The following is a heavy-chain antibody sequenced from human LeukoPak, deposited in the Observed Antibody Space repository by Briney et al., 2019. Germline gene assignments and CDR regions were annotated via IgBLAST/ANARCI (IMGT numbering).Heavy chain of an antibody. Sequence: PSETLPLTCTVSGASISSYYWSWIRQPPGKGLEWLGYLYYSGSTNYNPSLKSRVTISVDTSKNQFSLRLSSVTAADTAVYYCARQPSLTGDWFDPWGQGTLVTVSS. J-gene: IGHJ5*02. CDR3: ARQPSLTGDWFDP. D-gene: IGHD4-4*01. CDR1: GASISSYY. V-gene: IGHV4-59*01. CDR2: LYYSGST.